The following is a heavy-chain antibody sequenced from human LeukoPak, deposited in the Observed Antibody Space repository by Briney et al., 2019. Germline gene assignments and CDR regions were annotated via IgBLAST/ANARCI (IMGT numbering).Heavy chain of an antibody. V-gene: IGHV3-7*01. CDR1: GFTFSSYW. Sequence: GGSLRLSCAASGFTFSSYWMSWVRQAPGKGLEWLANIKQDGSEKYYVDSVKGRFTISRDNAKNSLYLQMNSLRAEDTAVYYCARDRLKTYCGGDCYSFWFDPWGQGTLVTVSS. D-gene: IGHD2-21*02. CDR2: IKQDGSEK. CDR3: ARDRLKTYCGGDCYSFWFDP. J-gene: IGHJ5*02.